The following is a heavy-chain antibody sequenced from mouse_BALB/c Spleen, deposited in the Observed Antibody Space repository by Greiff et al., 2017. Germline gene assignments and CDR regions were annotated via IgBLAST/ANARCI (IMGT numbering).Heavy chain of an antibody. CDR2: IWSGGST. D-gene: IGHD1-2*01. Sequence: VKLMESGPGLVQPSQSLSITCTVSGFSLTSYGVHWVRQSPGKGLEWLGVIWSGGSTDYNAAFISRLSISKDNSKSQVFFKMNSLQANDTAIYYCARVVTTALYYYAMDYWGQGTSVTVSS. CDR1: GFSLTSYG. CDR3: ARVVTTALYYYAMDY. V-gene: IGHV2-2*02. J-gene: IGHJ4*01.